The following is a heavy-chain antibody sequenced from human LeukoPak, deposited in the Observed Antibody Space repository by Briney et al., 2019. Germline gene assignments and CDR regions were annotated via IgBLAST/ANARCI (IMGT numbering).Heavy chain of an antibody. Sequence: GASVKVSCKSSGYTFTIYAMHWVRQAPGQRLEWMGWINAGNGNTKYSQKFQGRVTITRDTSASTAYMELSSLRSEDTAVYYCAREGASESYQDAFDIWGQGSMVTVSS. V-gene: IGHV1-3*01. J-gene: IGHJ3*02. D-gene: IGHD2-2*01. CDR1: GYTFTIYA. CDR3: AREGASESYQDAFDI. CDR2: INAGNGNT.